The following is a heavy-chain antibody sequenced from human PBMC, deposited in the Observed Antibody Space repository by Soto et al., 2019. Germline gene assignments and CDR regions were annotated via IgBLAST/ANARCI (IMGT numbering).Heavy chain of an antibody. V-gene: IGHV4-4*07. CDR3: ARDPYYYGSGSYIV. J-gene: IGHJ4*02. CDR2: IYTSGST. D-gene: IGHD3-10*01. CDR1: GGSISSYY. Sequence: ETLSLTCTVSGGSISSYYWSWIRQPAGKGLEWIGRIYTSGSTNYNPSLKSRVTMSVDTSKNQFSLKLSSVTAADTAVYYCARDPYYYGSGSYIVWGQGTLVTVSS.